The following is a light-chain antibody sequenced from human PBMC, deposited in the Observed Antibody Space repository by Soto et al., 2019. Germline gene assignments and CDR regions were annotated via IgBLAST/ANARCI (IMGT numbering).Light chain of an antibody. J-gene: IGLJ2*01. CDR1: SSDVGGYNY. CDR3: SSYTSSIVV. CDR2: DVS. V-gene: IGLV2-14*01. Sequence: QSALTQPASVSGSPGQSIIISCTGTSSDVGGYNYVSWYQQHPGKAPKLMIYDVSNRPSGVSNRFSGSKSGNTASLTISGLQAEDEADYYCSSYTSSIVVFGGGTKVTVL.